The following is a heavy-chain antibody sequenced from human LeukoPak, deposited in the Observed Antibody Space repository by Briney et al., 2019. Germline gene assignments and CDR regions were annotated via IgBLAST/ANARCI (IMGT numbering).Heavy chain of an antibody. J-gene: IGHJ6*04. CDR1: GDSVSGNSAA. V-gene: IGHV6-1*01. D-gene: IGHD5-12*01. CDR3: ARDGTYSGYDQYYGMDV. Sequence: SQTLSLTCAISGDSVSGNSAAWNWIRQSPSRGLEWLGRTYYRSKWYNDYAVSVKSRITINPDTSKNQFSLQLNSVTPEDTAVYYCARDGTYSGYDQYYGMDVWGKGTTVTVSS. CDR2: TYYRSKWYN.